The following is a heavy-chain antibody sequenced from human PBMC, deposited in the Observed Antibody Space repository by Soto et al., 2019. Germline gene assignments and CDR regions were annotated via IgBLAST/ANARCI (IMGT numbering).Heavy chain of an antibody. CDR1: GGSISSYY. Sequence: PSETLSLTCTVSGGSISSYYWSWIRQPPGKGLEWIGYIYYSGSTNYNPSLKSRVTISVDTSKNQFSLKLSSVTAADTAVYYCARVATTPYYFDDWGQGTLVTV. V-gene: IGHV4-59*08. J-gene: IGHJ4*02. CDR3: ARVATTPYYFDD. CDR2: IYYSGST. D-gene: IGHD1-1*01.